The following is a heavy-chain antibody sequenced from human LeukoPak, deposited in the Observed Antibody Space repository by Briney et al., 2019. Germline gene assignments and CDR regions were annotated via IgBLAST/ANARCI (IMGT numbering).Heavy chain of an antibody. CDR2: ISGSGGST. CDR3: ANRGSPREYYFDY. V-gene: IGHV3-23*01. D-gene: IGHD1-26*01. Sequence: GSLRLSCAASGFTFSSYAMSWVRQAPGKGLEWGSAISGSGGSTYYADSVKGRFTISRDNSKNTLYLQMNSLRAEDTAVYYCANRGSPREYYFDYWGQGTLVTVSS. J-gene: IGHJ4*02. CDR1: GFTFSSYA.